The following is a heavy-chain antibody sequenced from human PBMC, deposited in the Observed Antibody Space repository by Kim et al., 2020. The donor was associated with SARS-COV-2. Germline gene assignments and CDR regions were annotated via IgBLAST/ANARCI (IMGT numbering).Heavy chain of an antibody. CDR2: IKSKTDGGTT. D-gene: IGHD1-26*01. V-gene: IGHV3-15*01. CDR3: TTAWWELPGYGMDV. J-gene: IGHJ6*02. CDR1: GFTFSNAW. Sequence: GGSLRLSCAASGFTFSNAWMSWVRQAPGKGLEWVGRIKSKTDGGTTDYAAPVKGRFTISRDDSKNTLYLQMNSLKTEDTAVYYCTTAWWELPGYGMDVWGQGTTVTVSS.